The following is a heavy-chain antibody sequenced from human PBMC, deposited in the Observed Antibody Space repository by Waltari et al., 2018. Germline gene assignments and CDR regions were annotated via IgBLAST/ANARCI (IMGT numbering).Heavy chain of an antibody. CDR2: INYSGTT. J-gene: IGHJ4*02. V-gene: IGHV4-39*01. Sequence: QLQMQESGPRLVKPSETLSLTCTVSGGSISSVNYYWGYIRQPPGKGLECIGIINYSGTTYYNPSLKSRVIISADTSKNQFALQLSPVTAADTAVYYCARFSQVTASSLLDFWGQGTLVTVSS. D-gene: IGHD2-21*02. CDR1: GGSISSVNYY. CDR3: ARFSQVTASSLLDF.